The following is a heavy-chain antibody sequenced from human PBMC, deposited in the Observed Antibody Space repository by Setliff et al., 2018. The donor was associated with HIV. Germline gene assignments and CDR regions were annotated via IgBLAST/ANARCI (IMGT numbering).Heavy chain of an antibody. Sequence: SETLSLTCTVSGVSITSYYWNWIRQPPGKGLEWIGYGHYSGNTKQNPSLRSRVTISVDTSKNRLSLTLYSVSAADTAVYYCARWEAAQKAFDIWGHGTMVTVSS. J-gene: IGHJ3*02. CDR3: ARWEAAQKAFDI. V-gene: IGHV4-59*08. D-gene: IGHD1-26*01. CDR2: GHYSGNT. CDR1: GVSITSYY.